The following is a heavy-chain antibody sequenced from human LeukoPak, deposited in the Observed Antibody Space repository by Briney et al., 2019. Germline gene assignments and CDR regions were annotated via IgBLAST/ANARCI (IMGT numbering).Heavy chain of an antibody. CDR1: GFTFSSYG. CDR3: AKGVSTMVRGSLGSSY. Sequence: PGGSLRLSCAASGFTFSSYGMHWVRQAPGKGLEWVAVISYDGSNKYYADSVKGRFTISRDNSKNTLYLQMNSLRAEDTAVYYCAKGVSTMVRGSLGSSYWGQGTLVTVSS. V-gene: IGHV3-30*18. J-gene: IGHJ4*02. D-gene: IGHD3-10*01. CDR2: ISYDGSNK.